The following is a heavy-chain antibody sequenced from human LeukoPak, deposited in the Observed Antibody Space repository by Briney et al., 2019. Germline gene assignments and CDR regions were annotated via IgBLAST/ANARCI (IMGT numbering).Heavy chain of an antibody. CDR3: ARPAIRGSRTAFDI. CDR2: INHSGST. J-gene: IGHJ3*02. D-gene: IGHD1-26*01. CDR1: GGSFSGYY. V-gene: IGHV4-34*01. Sequence: SSETLSLTCAVYGGSFSGYYWSWIRQPPGKGLEWIGEINHSGSTYYNPSLKSRVTISVDTSKNQFSLKLSSVTAADTAVYYCARPAIRGSRTAFDIWGQGTMVTVSS.